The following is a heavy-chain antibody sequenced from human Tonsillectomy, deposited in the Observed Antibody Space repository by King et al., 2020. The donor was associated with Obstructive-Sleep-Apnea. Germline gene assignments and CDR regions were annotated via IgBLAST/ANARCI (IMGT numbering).Heavy chain of an antibody. D-gene: IGHD2/OR15-2a*01. J-gene: IGHJ4*02. V-gene: IGHV4-38-2*02. CDR2: LYHSGST. CDR3: ARLPGDLLSQFDY. CDR1: GYSISSGYY. Sequence: VQLQESGPGLVKPSETLSLTCTVSGYSISSGYYWGWIRQPPGKGLEWIGTLYHSGSTYYNPSLKSRVTISLDTSKNQFSLELSSVTAADTAVYYCARLPGDLLSQFDYWGQGILVTVSS.